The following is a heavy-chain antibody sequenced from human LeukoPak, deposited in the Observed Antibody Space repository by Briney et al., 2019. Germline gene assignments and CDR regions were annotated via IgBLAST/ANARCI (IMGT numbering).Heavy chain of an antibody. CDR2: ISAYNGNT. V-gene: IGHV1-18*01. Sequence: ASVKVSCKASGYTFTSYGISWVRQAPGQGLEWMGWISAYNGNTNYAQKLQGRVTMTTDTSTSTAYMELSSLRSEDTAVYYCARRAQLVPSYNWFDPWGQGTLVTVSS. CDR1: GYTFTSYG. CDR3: ARRAQLVPSYNWFDP. J-gene: IGHJ5*02. D-gene: IGHD6-6*01.